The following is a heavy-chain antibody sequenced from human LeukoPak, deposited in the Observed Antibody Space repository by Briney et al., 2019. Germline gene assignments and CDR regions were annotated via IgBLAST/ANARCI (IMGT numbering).Heavy chain of an antibody. CDR1: GFTFSSYA. Sequence: GGSLRLSCAASGFTFSSYAMHWVRQAPGKGLEWVAVISYDGSNYYYADSVKGRFTISRDNSKNTLYLQMTSLRTEDTAVYHCARDSADYWGQGTLVTVSS. J-gene: IGHJ4*02. CDR2: ISYDGSNY. V-gene: IGHV3-30-3*01. CDR3: ARDSADY.